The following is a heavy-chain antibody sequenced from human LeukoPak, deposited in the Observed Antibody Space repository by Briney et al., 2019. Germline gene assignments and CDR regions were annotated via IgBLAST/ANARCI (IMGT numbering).Heavy chain of an antibody. J-gene: IGHJ3*02. CDR2: IYYSGST. Sequence: SETLSLTCSVSGGSISGFYWSWIRQPPGKGLEWIGYIYYSGSTNYNPSLKSRVTISVDTSKNQFSLKLSSVTAADTAVYYCAREHVVGATNAFDIWGQGTMVTVSS. V-gene: IGHV4-59*08. CDR3: AREHVVGATNAFDI. D-gene: IGHD1-26*01. CDR1: GGSISGFY.